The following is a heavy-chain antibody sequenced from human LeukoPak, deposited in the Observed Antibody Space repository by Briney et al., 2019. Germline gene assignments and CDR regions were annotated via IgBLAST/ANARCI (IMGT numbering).Heavy chain of an antibody. CDR1: GGSISSGSYY. V-gene: IGHV4-61*01. J-gene: IGHJ5*02. Sequence: SQTLSLTCTVSGGSISSGSYYWSWIRQPPGKGLEWIGYIYYSGSTNYNPSLKSRVTISVDTSKNQFSLKLSSVTAADTAVYYCARHFQTWFDPWGQGTLVTVSS. CDR2: IYYSGST. D-gene: IGHD3-3*02. CDR3: ARHFQTWFDP.